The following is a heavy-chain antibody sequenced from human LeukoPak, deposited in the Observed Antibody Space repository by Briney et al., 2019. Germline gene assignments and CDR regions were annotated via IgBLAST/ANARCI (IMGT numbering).Heavy chain of an antibody. Sequence: GGSLRLSCAPSGVTFSNYAMTWVRQAPGKGLEWVSIITGSGDSTFYADSVKGRFTISRDNSRSTLYLQMSSLSAEDTAVYHCAKDRLTTVTLEDWGQGTLVTVSS. CDR3: AKDRLTTVTLED. CDR2: ITGSGDST. D-gene: IGHD4-11*01. V-gene: IGHV3-23*01. CDR1: GVTFSNYA. J-gene: IGHJ4*02.